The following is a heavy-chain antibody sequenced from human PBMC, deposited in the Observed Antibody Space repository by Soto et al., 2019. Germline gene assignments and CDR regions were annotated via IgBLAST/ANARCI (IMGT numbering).Heavy chain of an antibody. D-gene: IGHD3-3*01. CDR2: ISGSGGST. J-gene: IGHJ6*02. CDR3: SKEAPLRFLEGALKFYYFGMDV. V-gene: IGHV3-23*01. CDR1: GFTFSSYA. Sequence: GGSLRLSCAASGFTFSSYAMSWVRQAPGKGLEWVSAISGSGGSTYYADSVKGRFTISRDNSKNTLYLQMNSLRAEDTAVYYWSKEAPLRFLEGALKFYYFGMDVWGQGTTVTVSS.